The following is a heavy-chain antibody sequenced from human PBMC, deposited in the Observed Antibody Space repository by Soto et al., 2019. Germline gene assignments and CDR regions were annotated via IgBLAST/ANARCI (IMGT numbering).Heavy chain of an antibody. CDR1: GYTFTGYY. J-gene: IGHJ5*02. CDR3: ARDLRAVGMASRFDP. Sequence: ASVKVSCKASGYTFTGYYMHWVRQAPGQGLEWMGWINPNSGGTNYAQKFQGWVTMTRDTSISTAYMELNSLRAEDTAMYYCARDLRAVGMASRFDPWGQGTLVTVSS. V-gene: IGHV1-2*04. CDR2: INPNSGGT. D-gene: IGHD6-13*01.